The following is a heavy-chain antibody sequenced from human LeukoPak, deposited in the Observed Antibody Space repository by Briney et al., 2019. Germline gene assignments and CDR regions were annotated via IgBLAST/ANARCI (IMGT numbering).Heavy chain of an antibody. CDR1: GFPFSSYA. Sequence: PGGSLRLSCAASGFPFSSYAMSWVRQAPGKGLEWVSAISGSGGSTYYADSVKGRFTLSRDNSENTLYLQISSLRAEDTAVQYCTKDPAIVVVPAAEGGFDYWGEGTLVTVSA. J-gene: IGHJ4*02. CDR3: TKDPAIVVVPAAEGGFDY. V-gene: IGHV3-23*01. CDR2: ISGSGGST. D-gene: IGHD2-2*01.